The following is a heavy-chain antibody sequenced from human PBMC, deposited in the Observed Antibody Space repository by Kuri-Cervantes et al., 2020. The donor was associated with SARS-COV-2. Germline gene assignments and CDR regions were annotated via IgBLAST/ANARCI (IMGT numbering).Heavy chain of an antibody. D-gene: IGHD3-3*01. CDR3: ARDRQGGRIRITIFGVASYGMDV. J-gene: IGHJ6*02. CDR1: GYTFTSYA. CDR2: INAGNGNT. V-gene: IGHV1-3*01. Sequence: GGSLRLSCKASGYTFTSYAMHWVRQAPGQRLEWMGWINAGNGNTKYAQKLQDRVTMTTDTSTSTAYMELRSLRSDGTAVYYCARDRQGGRIRITIFGVASYGMDVWGQGTTVTVSS.